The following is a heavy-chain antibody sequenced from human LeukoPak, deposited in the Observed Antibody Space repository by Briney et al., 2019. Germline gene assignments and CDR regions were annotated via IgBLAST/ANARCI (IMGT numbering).Heavy chain of an antibody. CDR1: GFIFSSYW. J-gene: IGHJ4*02. Sequence: PGGSLRLSCAASGFIFSSYWMSWVRQAPGKGLEWVANIKEDGSEKKYVDYVKGRFTISRDNAKNSVYLQMNSLRAEDTAVYYCAREHDYGDYVDYWGQGTLVTVSS. D-gene: IGHD4-17*01. CDR2: IKEDGSEK. CDR3: AREHDYGDYVDY. V-gene: IGHV3-7*01.